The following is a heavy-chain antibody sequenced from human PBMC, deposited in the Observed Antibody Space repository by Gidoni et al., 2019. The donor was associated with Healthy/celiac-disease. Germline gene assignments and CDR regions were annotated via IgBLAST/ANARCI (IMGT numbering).Heavy chain of an antibody. D-gene: IGHD2-15*01. Sequence: EVQLVESGGGLVQPGGSLRLSCAASGFPVRRNYMSWVRQAPGKGLEWVSVIYSGGSTYYADSVKGRFTISRDNSKNTLYLQMNSLRAEDTAVYYCARPRGYCSGGSCSTYYDYYYYMDVWGKGTTVTVSS. CDR2: IYSGGST. V-gene: IGHV3-66*04. CDR1: GFPVRRNY. J-gene: IGHJ6*03. CDR3: ARPRGYCSGGSCSTYYDYYYYMDV.